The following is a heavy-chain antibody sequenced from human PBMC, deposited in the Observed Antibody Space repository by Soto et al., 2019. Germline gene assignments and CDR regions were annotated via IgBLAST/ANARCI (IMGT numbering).Heavy chain of an antibody. Sequence: PGESLKISCKGSGYSFTTYWIAWVRQMPGKGLEWMGIINPGDSDTRYSPSFQGQVTISADKSISTAYLQWSSLKASDTAMYYCARRLSPLDPYYFDYWGQGTLVTVSS. CDR3: ARRLSPLDPYYFDY. CDR2: INPGDSDT. J-gene: IGHJ4*02. CDR1: GYSFTTYW. V-gene: IGHV5-51*01.